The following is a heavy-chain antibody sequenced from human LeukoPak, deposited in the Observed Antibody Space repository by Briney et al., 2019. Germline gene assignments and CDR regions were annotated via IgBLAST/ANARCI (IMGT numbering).Heavy chain of an antibody. CDR2: IWYDGSNK. CDR1: GFTFSSYG. D-gene: IGHD6-13*01. J-gene: IGHJ4*02. V-gene: IGHV3-33*01. Sequence: GGSLRLSCAASGFTFSSYGMHWVRQAPGKGLEWVAVIWYDGSNKYYADSVKGRLTISRDNAKNSLYLQMNSLRAEDTAVYYCARDPGYSSSWYSIGDYWGQGTLVTVSS. CDR3: ARDPGYSSSWYSIGDY.